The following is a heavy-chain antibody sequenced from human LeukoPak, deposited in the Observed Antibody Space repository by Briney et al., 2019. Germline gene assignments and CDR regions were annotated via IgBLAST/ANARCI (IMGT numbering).Heavy chain of an antibody. J-gene: IGHJ6*02. CDR2: INYSGGT. CDR3: ARAHYDSGRFAWGPKTYYYGMDV. CDR1: GGSVSRGSHY. D-gene: IGHD3-22*01. Sequence: SQTLSLTCTVSGGSVSRGSHYWGWIRQRPGLGLEWIGYINYSGGTHYNPSFEGRASISVDTSTNQFSLRLNSVTAADTAVYYCARAHYDSGRFAWGPKTYYYGMDVWGQGTTVTVSS. V-gene: IGHV4-31*03.